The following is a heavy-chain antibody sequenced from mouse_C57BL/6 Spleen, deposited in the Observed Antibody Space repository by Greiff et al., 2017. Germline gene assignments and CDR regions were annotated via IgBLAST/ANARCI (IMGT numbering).Heavy chain of an antibody. D-gene: IGHD3-2*02. CDR3: ARGDDSSGYPFYAMDY. V-gene: IGHV1-72*01. J-gene: IGHJ4*01. CDR1: GYTFTSYW. CDR2: IDPNSGGT. Sequence: QVQLQQSGAELVKPGASVKLSCKASGYTFTSYWMHWVKQRPGRGLEWIGRIDPNSGGTKYNEKFKSKATLTVDKPSSTAYMQLSSLTSEDSAVYYCARGDDSSGYPFYAMDYWGQGTSVTVSS.